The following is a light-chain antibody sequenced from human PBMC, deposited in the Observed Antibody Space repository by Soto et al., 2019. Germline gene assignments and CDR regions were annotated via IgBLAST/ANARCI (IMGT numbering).Light chain of an antibody. J-gene: IGLJ2*01. CDR1: SGDVGGYNY. V-gene: IGLV2-14*01. CDR2: DVS. Sequence: QSALTQPASVSGSPGQSITISCTGTSGDVGGYNYVSWYQQHPGKAPKLMIYDVSNPPSGVSKRFSGSRSGNTASLTISGLQAEDEADYYCSSYTCRTTRVFGGGTKLTVL. CDR3: SSYTCRTTRV.